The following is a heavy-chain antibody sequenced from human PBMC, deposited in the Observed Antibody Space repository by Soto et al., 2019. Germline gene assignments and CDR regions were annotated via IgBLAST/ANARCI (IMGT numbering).Heavy chain of an antibody. D-gene: IGHD2-2*01. V-gene: IGHV1-69*12. CDR2: IIPICGTA. J-gene: IGHJ6*02. Sequence: QVQLVQSGAEVKKPGSSVKVSCKASGGTFSSYAISWVRQAPGQGLEWMGGIIPICGTADYAQKFQGRVAITADESTSTAYMELSRLRSEHAAVYYCASHASLRGYCISTSCYGYYYGMDVWGQGTTVTVSS. CDR1: GGTFSSYA. CDR3: ASHASLRGYCISTSCYGYYYGMDV.